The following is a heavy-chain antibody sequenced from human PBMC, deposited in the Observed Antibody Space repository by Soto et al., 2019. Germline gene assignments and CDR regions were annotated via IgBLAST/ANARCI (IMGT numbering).Heavy chain of an antibody. CDR2: INHSGST. V-gene: IGHV4-34*01. CDR1: GGSFSGYY. Sequence: QVQLQQWGAGLLKPSETLSLTCAVYGGSFSGYYWSWIRQPPGKGLEWIGEINHSGSTNYNPSLKSRVTISVDTSKNQFSLKLSSVTAADTAVYYCASDDYDILTGPSGENYWGQGTLVTVSS. CDR3: ASDDYDILTGPSGENY. J-gene: IGHJ4*02. D-gene: IGHD3-9*01.